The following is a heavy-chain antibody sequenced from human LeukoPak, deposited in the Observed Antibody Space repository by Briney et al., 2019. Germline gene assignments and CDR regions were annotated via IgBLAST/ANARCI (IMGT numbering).Heavy chain of an antibody. CDR2: TYYRSRWYS. CDR1: GDSVSSNSVA. J-gene: IGHJ3*02. V-gene: IGHV6-1*01. CDR3: AREYFNAFEI. Sequence: SQTLSLTCAISGDSVSSNSVAWNWIRQSPSRGLEWLGRTYYRSRWYSDYAVSVKSRITINPDTSKNQFSLQLNSVTPEDTAVYYCAREYFNAFEIWGQGTMVTVSS. D-gene: IGHD3-10*01.